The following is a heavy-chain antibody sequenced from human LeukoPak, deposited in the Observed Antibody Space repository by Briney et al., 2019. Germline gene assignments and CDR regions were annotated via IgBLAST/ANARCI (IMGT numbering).Heavy chain of an antibody. J-gene: IGHJ1*01. V-gene: IGHV1-2*02. CDR3: TITMIVVVSEDFQH. CDR1: GYTFTGYY. Sequence: GASVKVSCKASGYTFTGYYMHWVRQAPGQGLKWMGWINPNSGGTNYAQKFQGRVTMTRDTSISTAYMELSRLRSDDTAVYYCTITMIVVVSEDFQHWGQGTLVTVSS. D-gene: IGHD3-22*01. CDR2: INPNSGGT.